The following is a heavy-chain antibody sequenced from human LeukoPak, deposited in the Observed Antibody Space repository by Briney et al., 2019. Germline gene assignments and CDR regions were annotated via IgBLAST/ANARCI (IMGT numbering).Heavy chain of an antibody. J-gene: IGHJ6*02. Sequence: GRSLRLSCAASGFTFSSYGMHWVRQAPGKGLEWVTIIWYDGSNKYYADSVKGRFSISRDNSKNTLYLQMNSLRAEDTAVYYCARDSTYYDFWSGYYVSHGMDVWGQGTTVTVSS. CDR2: IWYDGSNK. D-gene: IGHD3-3*01. CDR1: GFTFSSYG. CDR3: ARDSTYYDFWSGYYVSHGMDV. V-gene: IGHV3-33*01.